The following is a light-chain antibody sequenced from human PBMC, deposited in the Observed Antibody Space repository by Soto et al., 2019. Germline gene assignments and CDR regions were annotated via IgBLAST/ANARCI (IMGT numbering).Light chain of an antibody. CDR3: QQYGNSPRT. V-gene: IGKV3-20*01. CDR1: QSVRSSS. J-gene: IGKJ1*01. Sequence: ETVLTQSPGTLSLSPGERATLSCRASQSVRSSSLAWYQQKPGQAPRLLIYGASSRATGIPDRFSGSGSGTDFTLTISRLEPEDFAVYYCQQYGNSPRTFGQETKVEIK. CDR2: GAS.